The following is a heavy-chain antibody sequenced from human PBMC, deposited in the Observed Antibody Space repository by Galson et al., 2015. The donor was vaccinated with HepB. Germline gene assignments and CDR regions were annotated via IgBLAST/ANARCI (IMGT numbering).Heavy chain of an antibody. CDR3: ARDLGMVREGY. Sequence: SLRLSCAASGFTFSSYSMNWVRQAPGKGLEWVSSISSSSSYIYYADSVKGRFTISRDNAKNSLYLRMNSLRAEDTAVYYCARDLGMVREGYWGQGTLVTVSS. J-gene: IGHJ4*02. D-gene: IGHD3-10*01. CDR2: ISSSSSYI. CDR1: GFTFSSYS. V-gene: IGHV3-21*01.